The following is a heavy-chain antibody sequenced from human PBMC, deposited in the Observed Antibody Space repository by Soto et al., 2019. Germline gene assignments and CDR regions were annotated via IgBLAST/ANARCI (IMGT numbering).Heavy chain of an antibody. Sequence: QVQLQQSGPGLVKPSETLSLTCTVSGGSITDNYWGWIRQSPGKGLEWIGYVYYTGIINYNPSLKRRVSISLDTSKNQFSLKLDSVTAADTAVYYCARALDYDFWGGRNWFDPWGQGTQVTVSS. J-gene: IGHJ5*02. CDR3: ARALDYDFWGGRNWFDP. CDR2: VYYTGII. CDR1: GGSITDNY. D-gene: IGHD3-3*01. V-gene: IGHV4-59*01.